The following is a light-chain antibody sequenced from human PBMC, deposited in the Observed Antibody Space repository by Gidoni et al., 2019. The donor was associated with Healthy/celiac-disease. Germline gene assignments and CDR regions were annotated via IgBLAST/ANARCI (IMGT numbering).Light chain of an antibody. J-gene: IGKJ2*01. V-gene: IGKV3-11*01. CDR2: DAS. CDR1: QSVSSY. Sequence: EIVLTQSPATLSLSPGKRATLSCRASQSVSSYLAWYQQKPGHAPRLLIYDASNRATGIPARFSGSGSGTDFTLTISSLAHEDFAVYYCQQRSNWPRTFGQGTKLEIK. CDR3: QQRSNWPRT.